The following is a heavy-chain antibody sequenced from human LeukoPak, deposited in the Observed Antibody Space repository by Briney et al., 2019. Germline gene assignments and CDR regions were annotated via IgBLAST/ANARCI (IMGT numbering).Heavy chain of an antibody. J-gene: IGHJ4*02. V-gene: IGHV1-69*01. CDR1: GGTFSSYA. Sequence: SVKVSCKASGGTFSSYAISWVQQAPGQGLEWMGGIIPIFGTANYAQKFQGRVTITADESTITAYMELSSLRSEDTAVYYCASTGYYYDSSGYYNYWGQGTLVTVSS. CDR2: IIPIFGTA. CDR3: ASTGYYYDSSGYYNY. D-gene: IGHD3-22*01.